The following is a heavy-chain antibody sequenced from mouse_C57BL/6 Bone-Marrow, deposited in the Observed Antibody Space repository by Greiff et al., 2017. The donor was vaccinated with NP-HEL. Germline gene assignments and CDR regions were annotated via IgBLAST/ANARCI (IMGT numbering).Heavy chain of an antibody. Sequence: DVKLVESGAELVRPGASVKLSCTASGFNIKDDYMHWVKQRPEQGLEWIGWIDPENGDTEYASKFQGKATITADTSSNTAYLQLSSLTSEDTAVYYCTTVPVFITTVVAKDAMDYWGQGTSVTVSS. CDR3: TTVPVFITTVVAKDAMDY. CDR1: GFNIKDDY. CDR2: IDPENGDT. V-gene: IGHV14-4*01. D-gene: IGHD1-1*01. J-gene: IGHJ4*01.